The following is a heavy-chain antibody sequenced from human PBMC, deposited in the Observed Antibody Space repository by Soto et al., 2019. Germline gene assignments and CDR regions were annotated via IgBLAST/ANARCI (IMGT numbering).Heavy chain of an antibody. CDR2: IYYSGST. V-gene: IGHV4-39*01. D-gene: IGHD3-22*01. CDR1: YY. CDR3: MLGSGWKDFDY. Sequence: YYWGWIRQPPGKGLEWIGSIYYSGSTYYNPSLKSRVAIFVDTSSNQFSLKLTSLTAADTAVYYCMLGSGWKDFDYWGQGTLVTVSS. J-gene: IGHJ4*02.